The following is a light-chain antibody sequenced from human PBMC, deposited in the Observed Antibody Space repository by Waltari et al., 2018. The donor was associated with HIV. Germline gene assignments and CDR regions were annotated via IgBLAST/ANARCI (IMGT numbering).Light chain of an antibody. J-gene: IGLJ2*01. CDR1: TSNIGAGYD. CDR3: QSYDSNLSGL. V-gene: IGLV1-40*01. CDR2: CNC. Sequence: QSVLTQPPSTSGTPGQTVTISCSGSTSNIGAGYDVHWYQQVPGRAPKVAILCNCNLPSGVPDRFSGSKSGASASLVITGLQSEDEAYYYCQSYDSNLSGLFGGGTKVTVL.